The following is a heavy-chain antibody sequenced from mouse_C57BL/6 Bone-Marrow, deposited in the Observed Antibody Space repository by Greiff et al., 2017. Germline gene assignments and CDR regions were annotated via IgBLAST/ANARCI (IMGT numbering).Heavy chain of an antibody. CDR2: IYPRDGST. J-gene: IGHJ2*01. CDR3: ASPLHYYGSSYVSDY. D-gene: IGHD1-1*01. CDR1: GYTFTDHT. V-gene: IGHV1-78*01. Sequence: VQVVESDAELVKPGASVKISCKVSGYTFTDHTIHWMKQRPEQGLEWIGYIYPRDGSTKYNEKFKGKATLTADKSSSTAYMQLNSLTSEDSAVYFCASPLHYYGSSYVSDYWGQGTTLTVSS.